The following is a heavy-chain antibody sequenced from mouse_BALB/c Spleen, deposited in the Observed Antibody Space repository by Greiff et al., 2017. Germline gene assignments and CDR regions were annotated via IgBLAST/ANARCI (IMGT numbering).Heavy chain of an antibody. CDR3: ARGYYGSSYVDY. V-gene: IGHV5-6-5*01. D-gene: IGHD1-1*01. Sequence: DVHLVESGGGLVKPGGSLKLSCAASGFTFSSYAMSWVCQTPEKRLEWVASISSGGSTYYPDSVKGRFTISRDNARNILYLQMSSLRSEDTAMYYCARGYYGSSYVDYWGQGTTLTVSS. J-gene: IGHJ2*01. CDR1: GFTFSSYA. CDR2: ISSGGST.